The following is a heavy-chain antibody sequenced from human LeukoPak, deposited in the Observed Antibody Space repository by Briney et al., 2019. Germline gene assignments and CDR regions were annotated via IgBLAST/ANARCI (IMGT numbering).Heavy chain of an antibody. J-gene: IGHJ4*02. CDR2: MSPSSGNT. V-gene: IGHV1-8*01. D-gene: IGHD6-13*01. Sequence: ASVKVSCKASGYTFTSYDMNWVRQATGQGLEWMGWMSPSSGNTGYAQQFQGRVTMTSNTSISTAYMELSSLTSDDTAVYYCARGPPESSSSDSWGQGTQVTVSS. CDR1: GYTFTSYD. CDR3: ARGPPESSSSDS.